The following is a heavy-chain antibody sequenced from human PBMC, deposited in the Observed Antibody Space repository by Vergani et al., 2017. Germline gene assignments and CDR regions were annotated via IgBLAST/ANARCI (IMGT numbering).Heavy chain of an antibody. J-gene: IGHJ6*03. CDR1: GFTFSSYG. CDR2: ISYDGSNK. D-gene: IGHD2-2*01. CDR3: AKDQERSRYYYYYMDV. V-gene: IGHV3-30*18. Sequence: QVQLVESGGGVVQPGRFLRLSCAASGFTFSSYGMHWVRQAPGKGLEWVAVISYDGSNKYYADSVKGRFTISRDNSKNTLYLQMNSLRAEDTAVYYCAKDQERSRYYYYYMDVWGKGTTVTVSS.